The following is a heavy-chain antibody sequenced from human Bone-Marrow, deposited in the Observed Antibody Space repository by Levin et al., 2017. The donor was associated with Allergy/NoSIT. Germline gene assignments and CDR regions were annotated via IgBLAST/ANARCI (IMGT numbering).Heavy chain of an antibody. D-gene: IGHD6-25*01. CDR1: GVSISSFY. J-gene: IGHJ6*02. V-gene: IGHV4-59*12. CDR3: ARDATTAPARYYGMDV. Sequence: PSETLSLTCTVSGVSISSFYWSWIRQPPGKGLEWIGYIYYSGSTNSNPSLKSRATMSVDMSKNQFSLRLSSVTAADTAVYYCARDATTAPARYYGMDVWGQGTTVTVSS. CDR2: IYYSGST.